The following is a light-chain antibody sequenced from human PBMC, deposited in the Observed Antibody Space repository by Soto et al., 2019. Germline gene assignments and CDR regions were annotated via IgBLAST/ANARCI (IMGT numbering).Light chain of an antibody. CDR2: WAS. CDR3: QQYYSTPPT. CDR1: QSVLYSSNNNNY. J-gene: IGKJ1*01. V-gene: IGKV4-1*01. Sequence: DFVMTQSPDSLAVSLGERATINCKSSQSVLYSSNNNNYLAWYQQKPGQPPKLLIYWASTRESGVPDRFSGSGSGTEFTLTISSPQAEDVAVYYCQQYYSTPPTFGQGTKVEIK.